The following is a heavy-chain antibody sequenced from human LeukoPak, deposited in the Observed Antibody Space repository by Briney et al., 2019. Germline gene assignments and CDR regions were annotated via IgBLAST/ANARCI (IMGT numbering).Heavy chain of an antibody. CDR1: GGSISSYY. CDR3: ARDLGYSYVHFDY. Sequence: SETLSLTCTVSGGSISSYYWSWLRQPPGKGLEWIGYIYYSGSTNYNPSLKSRVTMSVDTSKNQFSLKLSSVTAADTAVYYCARDLGYSYVHFDYWGQGTLVTVSS. D-gene: IGHD5-18*01. CDR2: IYYSGST. V-gene: IGHV4-59*12. J-gene: IGHJ4*02.